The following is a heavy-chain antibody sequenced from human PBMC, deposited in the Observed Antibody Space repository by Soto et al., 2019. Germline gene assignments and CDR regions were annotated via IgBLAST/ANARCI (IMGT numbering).Heavy chain of an antibody. D-gene: IGHD3-16*01. Sequence: SVKVSCKASGGTFSSHAISWVLQAPGQGFEWMGGIMPMYGTSNYAQKFQGRVTITADKSTNTAYMDLTSLTSEDTAVYYCARGDDFDYYYTMDVWGQGTTVTVSS. J-gene: IGHJ6*02. CDR3: ARGDDFDYYYTMDV. V-gene: IGHV1-69*06. CDR1: GGTFSSHA. CDR2: IMPMYGTS.